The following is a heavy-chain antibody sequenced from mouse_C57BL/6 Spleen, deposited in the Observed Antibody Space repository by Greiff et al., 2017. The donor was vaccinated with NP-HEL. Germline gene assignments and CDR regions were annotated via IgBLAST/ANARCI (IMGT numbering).Heavy chain of an antibody. Sequence: VQLKQSGAELVRPGASVKLSCTASGFNIKDYYMHWVKQRPEQGLEWIGRIDPEDGDTEYAPKFQGKATMTADTSSNTAYLQLSSLTSEDTAVYYCTIDGSSYEGFAYWGQGTLVTVSA. D-gene: IGHD1-1*01. J-gene: IGHJ3*01. CDR1: GFNIKDYY. CDR2: IDPEDGDT. V-gene: IGHV14-1*01. CDR3: TIDGSSYEGFAY.